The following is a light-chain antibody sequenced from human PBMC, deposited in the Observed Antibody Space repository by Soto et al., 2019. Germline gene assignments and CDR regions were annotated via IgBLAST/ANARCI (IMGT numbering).Light chain of an antibody. CDR3: CSYAGSSSHVV. Sequence: QSVLTQPASVSGSPGQSITISCTGTSSDVGSYNLVSWYQQHPGKAPKLMIYEGSKRPSVVSNRFSGSKSGNTAFLTISGLQAEDEADYYCCSYAGSSSHVVFGGGTKVTVL. CDR2: EGS. V-gene: IGLV2-23*01. CDR1: SSDVGSYNL. J-gene: IGLJ2*01.